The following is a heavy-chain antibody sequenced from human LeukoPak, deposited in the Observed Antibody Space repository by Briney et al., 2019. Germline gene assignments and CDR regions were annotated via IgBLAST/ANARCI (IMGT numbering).Heavy chain of an antibody. Sequence: PGGSLRLSCAASGFTFSSYGMSWVRQAPGKGLEWVSAISGSGGSTYYADSVKGRFTISRDNSKNTLYLQMNSLRAEDTAVYYCAKGGVGRSTFDLDIWGQGTMVTVSS. D-gene: IGHD2-8*01. CDR2: ISGSGGST. CDR3: AKGGVGRSTFDLDI. CDR1: GFTFSSYG. V-gene: IGHV3-23*01. J-gene: IGHJ3*02.